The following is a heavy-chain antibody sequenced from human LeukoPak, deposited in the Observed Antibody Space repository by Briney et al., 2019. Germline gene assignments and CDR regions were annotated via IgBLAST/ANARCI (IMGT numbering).Heavy chain of an antibody. CDR1: GGSLRGYY. V-gene: IGHV4-34*01. CDR2: INHSGRT. Sequence: SETLSLTCGVYGGSLRGYYWSWIRQPPGKGLEWIGEINHSGRTNYNPSLKSRVTISLDTSRNQFSLKLSSVTAADTAVYYCTRNNWFDPWGQGTLVTVSS. J-gene: IGHJ5*02. CDR3: TRNNWFDP.